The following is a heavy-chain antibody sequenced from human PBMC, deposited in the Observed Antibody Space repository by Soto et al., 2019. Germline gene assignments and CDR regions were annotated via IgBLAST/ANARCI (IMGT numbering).Heavy chain of an antibody. CDR3: ARDVVYSSSCEGCYYYYGMDV. CDR1: GGSISSYY. Sequence: ASETLSLTCTVSGGSISSYYWSWIRQPAGKGLEWIGRIYTSGSTNYNPSLKSRVTMSVDTSKNQFSLKLSSVTAADTAVYYCARDVVYSSSCEGCYYYYGMDVWGQGTTVTVSS. V-gene: IGHV4-4*07. D-gene: IGHD6-13*01. J-gene: IGHJ6*02. CDR2: IYTSGST.